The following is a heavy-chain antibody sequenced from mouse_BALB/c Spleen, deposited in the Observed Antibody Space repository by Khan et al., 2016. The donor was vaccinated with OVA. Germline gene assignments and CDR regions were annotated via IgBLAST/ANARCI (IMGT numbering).Heavy chain of an antibody. CDR2: IWGGGGT. CDR3: ARAYCRYDGYYAMDY. Sequence: QVQLKESGPGLVAPSQSLSITCTVSGFSLSRYNIHWVRQPPGKGLEWLGMIWGGGGTDYNSTLKIRLSISKDNSKSQAFLKMNSLQTDGTAMYYCARAYCRYDGYYAMDYWGQGTLVTVS. D-gene: IGHD2-14*01. V-gene: IGHV2-6-4*01. CDR1: GFSLSRYN. J-gene: IGHJ4*01.